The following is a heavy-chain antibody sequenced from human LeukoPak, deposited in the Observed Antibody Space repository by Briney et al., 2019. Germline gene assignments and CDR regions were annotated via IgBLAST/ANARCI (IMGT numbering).Heavy chain of an antibody. J-gene: IGHJ4*02. CDR2: INPNSGGT. V-gene: IGHV1-2*02. Sequence: ASVKVSCKASGYTFTGYYMHWVRQAPGQGLEWMGWINPNSGGTNYAQKFQGRVTMTRDTSISTAYMELSRLRSDDTAVYYCARVHYYDSGGYYPELDYWGQGTLVTVSS. CDR1: GYTFTGYY. CDR3: ARVHYYDSGGYYPELDY. D-gene: IGHD3-22*01.